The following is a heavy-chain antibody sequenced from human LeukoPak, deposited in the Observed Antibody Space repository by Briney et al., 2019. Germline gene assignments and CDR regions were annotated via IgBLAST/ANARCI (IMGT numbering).Heavy chain of an antibody. Sequence: PGGSLRLSCAASGFTFSSYEMNWVRQAPGKGLEWVSAISGSGDNTFYADSVRGRFTISRDNSKNILYLQMNSLRGEDTAIYYCAKGFRGSGYFFDYWGQGTLVTVSS. CDR3: AKGFRGSGYFFDY. CDR1: GFTFSSYE. D-gene: IGHD7-27*01. J-gene: IGHJ4*02. V-gene: IGHV3-23*01. CDR2: ISGSGDNT.